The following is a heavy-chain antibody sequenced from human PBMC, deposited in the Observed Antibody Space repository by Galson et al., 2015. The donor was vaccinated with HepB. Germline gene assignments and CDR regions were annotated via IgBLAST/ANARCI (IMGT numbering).Heavy chain of an antibody. J-gene: IGHJ4*02. CDR2: ISHDGSNK. Sequence: SLRLSCAASGFTFSSYGMHWVRQAPGKGLEWVAVISHDGSNKYYADSVKGRFTISRDNSKNTLYLQMNSLRAEDTAVYYCAKEPGFDYWGQGTLVTVSS. V-gene: IGHV3-30*18. CDR1: GFTFSSYG. CDR3: AKEPGFDY.